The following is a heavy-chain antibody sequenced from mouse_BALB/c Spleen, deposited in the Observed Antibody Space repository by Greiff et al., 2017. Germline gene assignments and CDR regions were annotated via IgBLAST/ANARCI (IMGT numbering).Heavy chain of an antibody. CDR3: ARSHYYGSSYVYFDV. CDR1: GFTFTDYY. Sequence: EVKVVESGGGLVQPGGSLRLSCATSGFTFTDYYMTWVRQPPGKALEWLGFIRNKANGYTTEYSASVKGRFTISRDNSQSILYLQMNTLRAEDSATYYCARSHYYGSSYVYFDVWGAGTTVTVSS. J-gene: IGHJ1*01. D-gene: IGHD1-1*01. V-gene: IGHV7-3*02. CDR2: IRNKANGYTT.